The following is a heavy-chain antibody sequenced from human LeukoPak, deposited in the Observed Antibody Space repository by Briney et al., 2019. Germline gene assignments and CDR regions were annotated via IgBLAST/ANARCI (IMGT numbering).Heavy chain of an antibody. CDR1: GFTFSNYA. V-gene: IGHV3-64*01. D-gene: IGHD4-23*01. Sequence: PGGSLRLSCADAGFTFSNYAMHWVRQAPGKGLEYVSAISTNGGSTYYSNSVKGRFTISRDNSKNTLYLQMGSLRAEDMAVYFCVRSGGNLDYWGQGTLVTVSS. CDR2: ISTNGGST. CDR3: VRSGGNLDY. J-gene: IGHJ4*02.